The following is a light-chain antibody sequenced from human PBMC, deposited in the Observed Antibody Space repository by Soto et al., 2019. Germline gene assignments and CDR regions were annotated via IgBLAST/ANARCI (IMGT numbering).Light chain of an antibody. J-gene: IGKJ5*01. CDR2: GAS. CDR1: QSISSW. Sequence: DIQMTQSPSTLSASVGDRVTITCRASQSISSWLAWYQQKPGKAPKLLIYGASTTATGIPARFSGSGSGTDFTLTISRLEPEDFAVYYCQQYGNSPITFGQGTRLEIK. CDR3: QQYGNSPIT. V-gene: IGKV1-5*01.